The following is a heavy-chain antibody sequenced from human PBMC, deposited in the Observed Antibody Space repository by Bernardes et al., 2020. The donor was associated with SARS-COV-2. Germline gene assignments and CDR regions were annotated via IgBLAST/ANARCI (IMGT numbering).Heavy chain of an antibody. Sequence: ASVKVSCKASGYTFTSYGISWVRQAPGQGLEWMGWISAYNGNTNYAQKLQGRVTMTTDTSTSTAYMELRSLRSDDTAVYYCARDDTIFGVDTWARFDYWGQGTLVTVSS. CDR1: GYTFTSYG. CDR2: ISAYNGNT. V-gene: IGHV1-18*01. CDR3: ARDDTIFGVDTWARFDY. J-gene: IGHJ4*02. D-gene: IGHD3-3*01.